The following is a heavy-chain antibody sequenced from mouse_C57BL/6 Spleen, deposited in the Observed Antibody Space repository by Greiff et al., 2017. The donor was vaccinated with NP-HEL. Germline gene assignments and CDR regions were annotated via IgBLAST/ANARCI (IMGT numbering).Heavy chain of an antibody. CDR3: AREGGNYAWFAY. V-gene: IGHV5-4*01. Sequence: EVQRVESGGGLVKPGGSLKLSCAASGFTFSSYAMSWVRQTPEKRLEWVATISDGGSYTYYPDNVKGRFTISRDNAKNNLYLQMSHLKSEDTAMYYCAREGGNYAWFAYWGQGTLVTVSA. D-gene: IGHD2-1*01. CDR2: ISDGGSYT. J-gene: IGHJ3*01. CDR1: GFTFSSYA.